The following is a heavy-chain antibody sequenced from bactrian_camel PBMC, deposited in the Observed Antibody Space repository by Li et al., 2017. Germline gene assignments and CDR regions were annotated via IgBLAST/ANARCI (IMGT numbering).Heavy chain of an antibody. D-gene: IGHD4*01. CDR3: AASRLGSTINWRHERRWGY. Sequence: HVQLVESGGGSVQVGESLTLSCTVAGSTNTSNAMAWFRQAPGKAREAVATISAGERTYYDDSVKGRFAISRDNAKNTLYLEMNNLRPEDTAMYYCAASRLGSTINWRHERRWGYWGQGTQVTVS. CDR2: ISAGERT. CDR1: GSTNTSNA. V-gene: IGHV3S55*01. J-gene: IGHJ4*01.